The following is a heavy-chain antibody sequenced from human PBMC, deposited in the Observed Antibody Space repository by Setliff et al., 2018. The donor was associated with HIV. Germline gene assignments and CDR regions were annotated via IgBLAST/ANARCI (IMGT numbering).Heavy chain of an antibody. CDR3: ARGGYYYDSSGYGRLDY. Sequence: SETLSLTCAVYGGSFSGYYRSWIRQPPGKGLEWIGEINHRGSTNYNPSLESRVTISVDTSKNQFSLKLSSVTAADTAVYYCARGGYYYDSSGYGRLDYWGQGTLVTVSS. J-gene: IGHJ4*02. D-gene: IGHD3-22*01. CDR2: INHRGST. CDR1: GGSFSGYY. V-gene: IGHV4-34*01.